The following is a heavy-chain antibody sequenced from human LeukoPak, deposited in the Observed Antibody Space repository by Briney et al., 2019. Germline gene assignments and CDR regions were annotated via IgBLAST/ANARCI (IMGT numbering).Heavy chain of an antibody. D-gene: IGHD5-12*01. CDR1: GYTFTGYY. V-gene: IGHV1-2*02. Sequence: GASVKVSCKASGYTFTGYYMHWVRQAPGQGLEWMGWINPNSGGTNYAQKFQGRVTMTRDTSISTAYMELSRLRSDDTAVYYCARDKEGDIVPNDIHYYYYMDVWGKGTTVTVSS. CDR3: ARDKEGDIVPNDIHYYYYMDV. CDR2: INPNSGGT. J-gene: IGHJ6*03.